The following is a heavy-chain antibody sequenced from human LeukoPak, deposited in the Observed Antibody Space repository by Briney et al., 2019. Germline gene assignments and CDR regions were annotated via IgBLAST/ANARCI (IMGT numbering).Heavy chain of an antibody. CDR2: ISGSGGST. D-gene: IGHD6-13*01. CDR1: GFTFSSYA. J-gene: IGHJ4*02. V-gene: IGHV3-23*01. CDR3: ARGGSSSWHTPDY. Sequence: GGSLRLSCAASGFTFSSYAMSWVRQAPGKGLEWVSAISGSGGSTYYADPVKGRFTISRDNSKNTLYLQMNSLRAEDTAVYYRARGGSSSWHTPDYWGQGTLVTVSS.